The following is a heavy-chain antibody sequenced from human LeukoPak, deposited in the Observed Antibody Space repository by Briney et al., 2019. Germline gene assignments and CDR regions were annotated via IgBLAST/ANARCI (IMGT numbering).Heavy chain of an antibody. CDR3: ARDRVFRGVMSDY. V-gene: IGHV1-2*02. D-gene: IGHD3-10*01. J-gene: IGHJ4*02. Sequence: VASVKVSCKASGYTFTGYYMHWVRQAPGQGLEWMGWINPNSGGTNYAQKFQGRVTMTRDTSISTAYMELSRLRSDDTAVYYCARDRVFRGVMSDYWGQGTLVTVSS. CDR1: GYTFTGYY. CDR2: INPNSGGT.